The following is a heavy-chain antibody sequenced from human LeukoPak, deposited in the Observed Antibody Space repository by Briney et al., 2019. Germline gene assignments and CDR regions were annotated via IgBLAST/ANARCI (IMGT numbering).Heavy chain of an antibody. CDR1: GFTFSTYA. Sequence: PGGSLRLSCAASGFTFSTYAMSWVRQAPGKGLEWVSTISVGGSGTYYADSVKGRFTISRDNSKNTLFLQMNSLRAEDTAVYYCAKAWLWNDIVSAFDIWGQGTMVTVSS. CDR2: ISVGGSGT. D-gene: IGHD1-1*01. CDR3: AKAWLWNDIVSAFDI. J-gene: IGHJ3*02. V-gene: IGHV3-23*01.